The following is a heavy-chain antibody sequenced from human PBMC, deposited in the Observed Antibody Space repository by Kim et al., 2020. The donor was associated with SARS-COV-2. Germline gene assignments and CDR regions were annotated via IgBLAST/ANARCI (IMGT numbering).Heavy chain of an antibody. J-gene: IGHJ4*02. CDR3: AREGYSSGWYYFDY. D-gene: IGHD6-19*01. V-gene: IGHV3-33*01. Sequence: ADTVKGRFPIPRDNSNNTLYLKMNSLRAEDTAVYYCAREGYSSGWYYFDYWGQGTLVTVSS.